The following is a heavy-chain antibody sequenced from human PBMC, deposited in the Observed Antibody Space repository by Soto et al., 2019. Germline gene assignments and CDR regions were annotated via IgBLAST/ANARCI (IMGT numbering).Heavy chain of an antibody. D-gene: IGHD1-26*01. Sequence: SETLSLTCTVSGGSISSYYWSWIRQPPGKGLEWIGYIYYSGSTNYNPSLKSRVTISVDTSKNQFSLKLSSVTAADTAVYYCASGGWELLIDYWGQGTLVTVSS. J-gene: IGHJ4*02. CDR3: ASGGWELLIDY. CDR2: IYYSGST. V-gene: IGHV4-59*01. CDR1: GGSISSYY.